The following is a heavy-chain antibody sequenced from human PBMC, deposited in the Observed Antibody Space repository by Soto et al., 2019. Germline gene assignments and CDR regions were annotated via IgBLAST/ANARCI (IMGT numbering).Heavy chain of an antibody. CDR1: GFTFSTYA. V-gene: IGHV3-23*01. Sequence: EVQLSESGGGLVQPGGSLRLSCATSGFTFSTYAMSWVRQAPGKGLEWVSTISGSGGGTYYADSVKGRFTISRDNSKSTLYMKMNSLTIEDTAAYYCAKVEPYSGSSYWGSLQHWGQGTLVTVSS. D-gene: IGHD6-13*01. CDR2: ISGSGGGT. J-gene: IGHJ1*01. CDR3: AKVEPYSGSSYWGSLQH.